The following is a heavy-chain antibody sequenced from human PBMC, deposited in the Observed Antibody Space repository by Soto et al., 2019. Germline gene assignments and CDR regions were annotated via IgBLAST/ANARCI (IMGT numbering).Heavy chain of an antibody. CDR2: TRRTSSTI. V-gene: IGHV3-48*02. J-gene: IGHJ6*04. Sequence: PGGSLRLSCAASGFTFSSYSMNWVRQAPGRGLEGVSYTRRTSSTIYYADCVKGRLTISRDNGKTSLYLEMNSLRDEDTAVSYCARREYSSSSYGMDVWGKRTTVTLSS. CDR1: GFTFSSYS. D-gene: IGHD6-6*01. CDR3: ARREYSSSSYGMDV.